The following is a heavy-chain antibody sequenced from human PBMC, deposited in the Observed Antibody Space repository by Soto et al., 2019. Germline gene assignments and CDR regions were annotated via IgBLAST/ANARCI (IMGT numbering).Heavy chain of an antibody. J-gene: IGHJ4*02. D-gene: IGHD6-6*01. CDR3: ARGRQRGPHSSIAARPIDY. CDR1: GVSISSGGYY. Sequence: ASETLSLTCTVSGVSISSGGYYLSWIRQHPGKGLEWIGYIYYSGSTYYNPSLKSRVTISVDTSKNQFSLKLSSVTAADTAVYYCARGRQRGPHSSIAARPIDYWGQGTLVTVSS. V-gene: IGHV4-31*03. CDR2: IYYSGST.